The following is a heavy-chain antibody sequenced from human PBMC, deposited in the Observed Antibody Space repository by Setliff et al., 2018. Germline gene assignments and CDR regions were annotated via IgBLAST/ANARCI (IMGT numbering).Heavy chain of an antibody. CDR2: IHASGNT. CDR3: RYWSGYYNNDY. V-gene: IGHV4-61*02. CDR1: GGPFSRSSSY. D-gene: IGHD3-3*01. J-gene: IGHJ4*02. Sequence: PSETLSLTCTVSGGPFSRSSSYWSWIRQPVGRRLEWIGRIHASGNTHTNPSLKSRVTISVDTSKNQFSLKLTSVTAADTAVYYCRYWSGYYNNDYWGQGTLVTVS.